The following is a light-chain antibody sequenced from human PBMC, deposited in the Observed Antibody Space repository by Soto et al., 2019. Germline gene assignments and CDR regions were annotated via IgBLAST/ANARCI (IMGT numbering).Light chain of an antibody. J-gene: IGKJ1*01. CDR2: AAS. CDR1: QGISNY. CDR3: QKYNCSPTT. Sequence: DIPMTQSPSSLSASVGDRVTITCRASQGISNYLAWYQQEPGKVPKLLIYAASTMQAGVPSRFSGSGSGTDFTFTISSLQPEDVATYYGQKYNCSPTTFGRGTKVEIK. V-gene: IGKV1-27*01.